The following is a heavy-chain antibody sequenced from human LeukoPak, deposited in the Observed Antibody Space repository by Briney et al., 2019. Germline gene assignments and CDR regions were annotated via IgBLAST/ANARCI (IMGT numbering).Heavy chain of an antibody. D-gene: IGHD3-10*01. CDR2: IYYSGST. CDR3: ARLKVLLPDY. J-gene: IGHJ4*02. V-gene: IGHV4-59*08. Sequence: PSETLSLTCTVSGGSISSYYWSWIPQPPGKGLEWIGYIYYSGSTNYNPSLKSRVTISVDTSKNQFSLKLSSVTAADTAVYYCARLKVLLPDYWGQGTLVTVSS. CDR1: GGSISSYY.